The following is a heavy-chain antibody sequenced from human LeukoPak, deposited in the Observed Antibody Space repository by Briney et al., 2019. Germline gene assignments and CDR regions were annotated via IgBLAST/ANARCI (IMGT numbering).Heavy chain of an antibody. CDR3: TRPGDKSGFGGNAFDL. V-gene: IGHV1-8*01. J-gene: IGHJ3*01. CDR1: GYTLSRYD. D-gene: IGHD3-16*01. Sequence: ASVKVSCKASGYTLSRYDINWVRQAPGKGLEWMGWMNPRSGNTGYAQKFQGRITMARNTSISTAYMELRGLRSEDTAVYYCTRPGDKSGFGGNAFDLWGQGTVVSVSS. CDR2: MNPRSGNT.